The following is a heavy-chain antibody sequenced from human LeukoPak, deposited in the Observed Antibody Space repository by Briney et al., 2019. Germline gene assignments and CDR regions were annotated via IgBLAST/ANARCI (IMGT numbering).Heavy chain of an antibody. Sequence: SVKVSCKASGGTFSSYAISWVRRAPGRGLEWMGRIIPIFGIANYAQKFQGRVTITADKSTSTAYMELSSLRAEDTAVYYCARLKTHCSGGSCPFDYWGQGTLVTVSS. V-gene: IGHV1-69*04. CDR3: ARLKTHCSGGSCPFDY. CDR1: GGTFSSYA. D-gene: IGHD2-15*01. CDR2: IIPIFGIA. J-gene: IGHJ4*02.